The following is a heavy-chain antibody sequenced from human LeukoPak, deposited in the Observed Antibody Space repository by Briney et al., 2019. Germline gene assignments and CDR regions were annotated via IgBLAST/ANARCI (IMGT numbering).Heavy chain of an antibody. Sequence: ASVKVSCKASGYTFTGHYMHWVRQAPGQGLEWMGWINPNSGGTNYAQKFQGRVTMTRDTSISTAYMELSSLRSEDTAVYYCARDNSGDHETNWFDPWGQGTLVTVSS. CDR1: GYTFTGHY. CDR2: INPNSGGT. CDR3: ARDNSGDHETNWFDP. J-gene: IGHJ5*02. V-gene: IGHV1-2*02. D-gene: IGHD4-17*01.